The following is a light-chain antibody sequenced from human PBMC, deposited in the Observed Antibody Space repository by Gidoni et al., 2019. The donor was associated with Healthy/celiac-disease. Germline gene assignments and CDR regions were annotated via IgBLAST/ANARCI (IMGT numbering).Light chain of an antibody. CDR3: QAWDSSTGKV. V-gene: IGLV3-1*01. CDR2: RDS. CDR1: KLGDKY. Sequence: SYELTQQPSVSVSPGQTASITCSGDKLGDKYACWYQQQPGQSPVLVIYRDSTRPSGIPERFSGSNSGNTATLTISGTQAMDEADYYCQAWDSSTGKVFGGGTKLTVL. J-gene: IGLJ3*02.